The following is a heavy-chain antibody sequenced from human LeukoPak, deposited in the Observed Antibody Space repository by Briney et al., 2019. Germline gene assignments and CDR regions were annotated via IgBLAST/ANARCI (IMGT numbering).Heavy chain of an antibody. J-gene: IGHJ4*02. CDR3: ARGEVSGEGGSLYY. Sequence: TSETLSLTCAVYGGSFSGYYWSWIRQPPGKGLEWIGEINHSGSTNYNPSLKSRVTISVDTSKNQFSLKLSSVTAADTAVYYCARGEVSGEGGSLYYWGQGTLVTVSS. CDR1: GGSFSGYY. V-gene: IGHV4-34*01. D-gene: IGHD6-25*01. CDR2: INHSGST.